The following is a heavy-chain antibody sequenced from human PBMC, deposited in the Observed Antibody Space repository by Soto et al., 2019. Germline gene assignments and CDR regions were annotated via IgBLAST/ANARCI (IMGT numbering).Heavy chain of an antibody. Sequence: QVQLVQSGAEAKKPGSSVKVSCKASRGTFSNYAITWVRQAPGQGLEWMGDIIPVFGTADYAQKFQARVTITADRSTSTAYMELGSLMSEDTAVYYCANRGIAARRRYFDYWGQGTLVTVSS. CDR2: IIPVFGTA. CDR1: RGTFSNYA. CDR3: ANRGIAARRRYFDY. D-gene: IGHD6-6*01. V-gene: IGHV1-69*06. J-gene: IGHJ4*02.